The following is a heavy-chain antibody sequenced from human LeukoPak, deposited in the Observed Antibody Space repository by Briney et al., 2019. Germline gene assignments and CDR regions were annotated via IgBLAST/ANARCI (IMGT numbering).Heavy chain of an antibody. CDR3: ARDRGQLKFDY. D-gene: IGHD6-13*01. V-gene: IGHV1-69*13. CDR1: GYTFTDYY. J-gene: IGHJ4*02. Sequence: GASVKVSCKTSGYTFTDYYIHWVRQAPGQGLEWMGGIIPIFGTANYAQKFQGRVTITADESTSTAYMELSSLRSEDTAVYYCARDRGQLKFDYWGQGTLVTVSS. CDR2: IIPIFGTA.